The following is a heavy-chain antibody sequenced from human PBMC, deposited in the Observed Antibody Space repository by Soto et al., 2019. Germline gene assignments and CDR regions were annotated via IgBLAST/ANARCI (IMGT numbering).Heavy chain of an antibody. V-gene: IGHV4-34*01. J-gene: IGHJ6*02. CDR3: ARAPWGSTYYYGMDV. CDR2: INHSGST. D-gene: IGHD3-16*01. Sequence: SETLSLTCAVYGGFFSGYYWSWIRQPPGKGLEWIGEINHSGSTNYNPSLKSRVTISVDTSKNQFSLKLSSVTAADTAVYYCARAPWGSTYYYGMDVWGQGTTVTVSS. CDR1: GGFFSGYY.